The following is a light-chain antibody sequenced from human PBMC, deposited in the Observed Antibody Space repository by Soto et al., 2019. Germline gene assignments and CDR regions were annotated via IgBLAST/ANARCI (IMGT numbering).Light chain of an antibody. Sequence: EIVLTQSPATLSFSPGERATLSCRASQSVTTFLAWYQQKPGQAPRLLIYDAFNRATGIPARFSGSGSGTDFTLTISSLEPEDFAVYYCQQRSNWPPITFGQGTRLENK. CDR2: DAF. V-gene: IGKV3-11*01. J-gene: IGKJ5*01. CDR1: QSVTTF. CDR3: QQRSNWPPIT.